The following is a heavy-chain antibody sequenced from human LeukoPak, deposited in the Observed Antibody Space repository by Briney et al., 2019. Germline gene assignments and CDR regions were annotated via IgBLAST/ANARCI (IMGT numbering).Heavy chain of an antibody. CDR2: IIPIFGTA. CDR3: ASITMVRGAKMPFDY. CDR1: GGTFSSYA. D-gene: IGHD3-10*01. J-gene: IGHJ4*02. Sequence: GASVKVSCKASGGTFSSYAISWVRQAPGQGLEWMGGIIPIFGTANYAQKFQGRVTITADKSTSTAYMELSSLRSEDTAVYYCASITMVRGAKMPFDYWGQGTLVTVSS. V-gene: IGHV1-69*06.